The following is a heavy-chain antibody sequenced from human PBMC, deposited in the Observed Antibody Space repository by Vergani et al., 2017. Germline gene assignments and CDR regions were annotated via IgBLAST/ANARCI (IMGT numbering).Heavy chain of an antibody. D-gene: IGHD3-10*01. CDR3: ARCGSGCYYNYYCGMDV. Sequence: QVQLVESGGGVVQPGRSLRLSCAASGFTFSSYAMHWVRQAPGKGLEWVAVISYDGSNKYYADSVKGRFTISRDNTKNTLYLQMNSLRAEDTAVYYWARCGSGCYYNYYCGMDVWGQGTTVTVSS. CDR1: GFTFSSYA. J-gene: IGHJ6*02. CDR2: ISYDGSNK. V-gene: IGHV3-30-3*01.